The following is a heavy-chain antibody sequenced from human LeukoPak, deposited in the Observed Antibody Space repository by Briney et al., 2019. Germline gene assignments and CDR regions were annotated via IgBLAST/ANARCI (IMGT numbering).Heavy chain of an antibody. CDR2: TYYRSTWYN. CDR1: GDSFSSNSVT. J-gene: IGHJ5*02. CDR3: ARRLTQYDCFDP. V-gene: IGHV6-1*01. Sequence: SQTLSLTCAISGDSFSSNSVTWNWTRQSPSRGLEWLGRTYYRSTWYNDYAVSVRGRITVNPDTSKNQFSLHLSSVTPEDTAVYYCARRLTQYDCFDPWGQGILVTVSS. D-gene: IGHD2-2*01.